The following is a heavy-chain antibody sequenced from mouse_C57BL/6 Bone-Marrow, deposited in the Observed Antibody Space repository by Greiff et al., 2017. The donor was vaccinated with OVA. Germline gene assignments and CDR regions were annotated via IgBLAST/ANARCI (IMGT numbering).Heavy chain of an antibody. D-gene: IGHD2-4*01. CDR2: IYPGGGYT. CDR3: ARRYHYDPHFDY. J-gene: IGHJ2*01. Sequence: VKLMESGAELVRPGTSVKMSCKASGYTFTNYWIGWAKQRPGHGLEWIGDIYPGGGYTNYNEKFKGKATLTADKSSSTAYMQFSSLTSEDSAIYYCARRYHYDPHFDYWGQGTTLTVSS. CDR1: GYTFTNYW. V-gene: IGHV1-63*01.